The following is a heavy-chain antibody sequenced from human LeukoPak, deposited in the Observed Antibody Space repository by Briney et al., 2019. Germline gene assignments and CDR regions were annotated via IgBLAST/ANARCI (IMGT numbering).Heavy chain of an antibody. CDR3: ASSGWYVGKVDY. J-gene: IGHJ4*02. Sequence: SETLSLTCTVSGGSISSYYWSWIRQPPGKGLEWIGYIYYSGSTNYNPSLKSRVTISVGTSKNQFSLKLSSVTAADTAVYYCASSGWYVGKVDYWGQGTLVTVSS. CDR1: GGSISSYY. V-gene: IGHV4-59*01. D-gene: IGHD6-19*01. CDR2: IYYSGST.